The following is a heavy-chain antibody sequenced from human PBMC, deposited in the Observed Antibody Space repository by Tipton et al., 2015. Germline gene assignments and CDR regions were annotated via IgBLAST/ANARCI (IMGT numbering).Heavy chain of an antibody. CDR1: GYTFTNYG. D-gene: IGHD1-26*01. V-gene: IGHV5-51*01. Sequence: QLVQSGAEVKKPGASVKVSCKASGYTFTNYGINWVRQAPGQGLEWMGIIYPRDSDTRYSPSFQGQVTISADKSISTAYLQWSSLKASDTAMYYCARLDSGSYGYWGQGTLVTVSS. CDR2: IYPRDSDT. J-gene: IGHJ4*02. CDR3: ARLDSGSYGY.